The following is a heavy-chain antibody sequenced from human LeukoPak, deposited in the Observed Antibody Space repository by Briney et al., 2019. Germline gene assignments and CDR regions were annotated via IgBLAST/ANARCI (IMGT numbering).Heavy chain of an antibody. CDR2: ISYDGSNK. CDR1: GFTFSAYA. D-gene: IGHD3-10*01. J-gene: IGHJ6*02. V-gene: IGHV3-30-3*01. Sequence: GRSLRLSCAASGFTFSAYAMHWVRQAPGTWLEWVTLISYDGSNKFYADSVKGRFTISRDNSKNPLHLQMNSLRGEDTAVYYCARDRYGSGRGGMDVWGQGTTVTVSS. CDR3: ARDRYGSGRGGMDV.